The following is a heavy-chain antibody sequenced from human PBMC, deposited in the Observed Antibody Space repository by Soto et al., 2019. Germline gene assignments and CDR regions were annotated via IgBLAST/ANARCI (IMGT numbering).Heavy chain of an antibody. J-gene: IGHJ3*01. D-gene: IGHD3-16*01. CDR3: ARDGGYTGHEHGNSFDV. CDR1: GVSISPYY. CDR2: MYVTGTT. Sequence: PSETLSRTCDVSGVSISPYYWSWVRQPAGRGLEWIGRMYVTGTTNYNPSLKSRVTMSLDASQNQFSLRLRSVTAAATAVYFCARDGGYTGHEHGNSFDVWGQGKVVTV. V-gene: IGHV4-4*07.